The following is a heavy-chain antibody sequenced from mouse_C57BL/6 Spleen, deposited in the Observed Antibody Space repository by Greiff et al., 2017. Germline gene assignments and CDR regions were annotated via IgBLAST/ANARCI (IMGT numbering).Heavy chain of an antibody. CDR1: GYTFTSYW. Sequence: VQLQQSGAELVKPGASVKMSCKASGYTFTSYWITWVKQRPGQGLEWIGDIHPGSGSTNYNEKFKSKATLTVDTSSSTAYMQLSSLTSEDSAVDYCASNCSSSSYGFAYWGQGTLVTVSA. CDR3: ASNCSSSSYGFAY. J-gene: IGHJ3*01. V-gene: IGHV1-55*01. CDR2: IHPGSGST. D-gene: IGHD1-1*01.